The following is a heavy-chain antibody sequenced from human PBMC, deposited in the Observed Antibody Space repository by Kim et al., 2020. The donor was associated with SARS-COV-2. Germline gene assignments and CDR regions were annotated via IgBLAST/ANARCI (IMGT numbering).Heavy chain of an antibody. CDR3: AKSGQLDY. Sequence: GVTPYYPGSVKGRFTISRDNSKNTLYLQMNNLRAEDTAVYFCAKSGQLDYWGQGTLVTVSS. J-gene: IGHJ4*02. CDR2: GVTP. D-gene: IGHD5-12*01. V-gene: IGHV3-23*01.